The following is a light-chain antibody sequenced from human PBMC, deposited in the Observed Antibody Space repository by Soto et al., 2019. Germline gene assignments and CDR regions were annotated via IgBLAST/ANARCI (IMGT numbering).Light chain of an antibody. Sequence: EIVLTQSPGTLSLSPGERATLSCRASQSVTSNYLAWDQQKPGQAPRLLIFGASIRDTGIPDRFSGSGSGKDFPLTISRLEPEDFAVYYCQQYGSSPGTFGQGTKVEIK. CDR2: GAS. CDR1: QSVTSNY. CDR3: QQYGSSPGT. V-gene: IGKV3-20*01. J-gene: IGKJ1*01.